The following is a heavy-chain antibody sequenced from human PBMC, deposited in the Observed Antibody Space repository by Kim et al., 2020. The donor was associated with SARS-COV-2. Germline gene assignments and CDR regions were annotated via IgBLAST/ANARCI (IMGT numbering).Heavy chain of an antibody. V-gene: IGHV3-30*01. CDR3: ARAGSGSYYYGMDV. Sequence: ADSVKRRFTISRDNSKNTLYLQMNSLRAEDTAVYYCARAGSGSYYYGMDVWGQGTTVTVSS. D-gene: IGHD1-26*01. J-gene: IGHJ6*02.